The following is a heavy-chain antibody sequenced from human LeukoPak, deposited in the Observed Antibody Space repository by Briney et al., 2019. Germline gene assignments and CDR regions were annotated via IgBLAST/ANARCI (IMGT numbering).Heavy chain of an antibody. Sequence: QPGGSLRLSCAASGFTLSSYAMSWVRQAPGKGLEWVSATSSSDAGTYYAESVRGRFTISRDNSKNTLFLQMNSLRAEDTAVYYCARDRRIAVAGGVNWFDPWGQGTLVTVSS. D-gene: IGHD6-19*01. CDR1: GFTLSSYA. CDR2: TSSSDAGT. J-gene: IGHJ5*02. CDR3: ARDRRIAVAGGVNWFDP. V-gene: IGHV3-23*01.